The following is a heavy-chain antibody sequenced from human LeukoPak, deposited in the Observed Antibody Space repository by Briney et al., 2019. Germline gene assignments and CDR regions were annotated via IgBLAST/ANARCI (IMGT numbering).Heavy chain of an antibody. J-gene: IGHJ6*02. V-gene: IGHV4-59*01. CDR1: GGSISRYY. Sequence: SETLSLTCTVSGGSISRYYWSWIRQPPGKGLEWIGYIYYSGSNNYNPSLKSRVTISVDTSKNQFSLKLSSVTAADTAVNYCARGPFGMEVWGQGTTVTVSS. CDR2: IYYSGSN. CDR3: ARGPFGMEV.